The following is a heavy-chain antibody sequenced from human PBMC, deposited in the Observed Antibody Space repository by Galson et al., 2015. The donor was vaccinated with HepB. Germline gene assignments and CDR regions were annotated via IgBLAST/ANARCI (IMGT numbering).Heavy chain of an antibody. Sequence: SLRLSCAASGFTFDDYAMHWVRQAPGKGLEWVSGISWNSGSIRYADSVKGRFTISRDNAKNSLYLQMNSLRAEDTALYYCAKSEGRVWLLRTLDYWGQGTLVTVSS. J-gene: IGHJ4*02. D-gene: IGHD3-22*01. CDR2: ISWNSGSI. V-gene: IGHV3-9*01. CDR1: GFTFDDYA. CDR3: AKSEGRVWLLRTLDY.